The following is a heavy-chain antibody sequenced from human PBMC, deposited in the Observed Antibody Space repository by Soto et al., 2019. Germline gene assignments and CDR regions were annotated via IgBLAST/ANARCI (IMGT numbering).Heavy chain of an antibody. CDR2: ISGNGGST. J-gene: IGHJ4*02. CDR1: RFTFSNYA. Sequence: AGGSLRLSCAASRFTFSNYAMSWVRQAPGKGLEWVSSISGNGGSTYYADSVKGRFTISRDNSKNTLYLQMNSLRAEDTAVYYCAKNSENFGDSKYDYWGQGTLVTVSS. V-gene: IGHV3-23*01. D-gene: IGHD4-17*01. CDR3: AKNSENFGDSKYDY.